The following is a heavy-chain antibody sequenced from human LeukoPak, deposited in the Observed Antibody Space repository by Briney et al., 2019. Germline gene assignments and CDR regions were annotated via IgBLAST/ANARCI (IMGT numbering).Heavy chain of an antibody. CDR1: GFTFGSYS. V-gene: IGHV3-48*02. CDR2: ISSSSSTM. Sequence: GGSLRLSCAASGFTFGSYSMNWVRQAPGKGLEWVSYISSSSSTMYYADSVKGRFTISRDNAKNSLYLQMNSLRDEDTAVYYCARDRSSGIQQKFYFYYYGMDVWGQGTTVTVSS. CDR3: ARDRSSGIQQKFYFYYYGMDV. D-gene: IGHD5-18*01. J-gene: IGHJ6*02.